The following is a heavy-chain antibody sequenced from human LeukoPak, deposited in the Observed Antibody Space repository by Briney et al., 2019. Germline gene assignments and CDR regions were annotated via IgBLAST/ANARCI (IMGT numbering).Heavy chain of an antibody. CDR2: INAGNGNT. V-gene: IGHV1-3*01. D-gene: IGHD6-13*01. CDR3: AVPAGAAAVKRDAFDI. Sequence: ASVKVSCKASGYTFTSYAMHWVRQAPGQRLEWMGWINAGNGNTKYSQKFQGRVTITRDTSASTAYMELSSLRSEDTAVYYCAVPAGAAAVKRDAFDIWGQGTMVTVSS. J-gene: IGHJ3*02. CDR1: GYTFTSYA.